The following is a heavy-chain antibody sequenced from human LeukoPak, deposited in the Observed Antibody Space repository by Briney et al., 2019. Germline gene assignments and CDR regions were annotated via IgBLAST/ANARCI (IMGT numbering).Heavy chain of an antibody. J-gene: IGHJ4*02. CDR3: ARRFPPRRNYDSSGYYSYYFDH. CDR2: ISAYNGYT. CDR1: GYSFTNYG. V-gene: IGHV1-18*01. D-gene: IGHD3-22*01. Sequence: ASVKVSCKASGYSFTNYGISWVRQAPGQGLEWMGWISAYNGYTHFAQKFQGRVTMTTDTSTSTAYMELRSLRSDDTAVYYCARRFPPRRNYDSSGYYSYYFDHWGQGTLVTVSS.